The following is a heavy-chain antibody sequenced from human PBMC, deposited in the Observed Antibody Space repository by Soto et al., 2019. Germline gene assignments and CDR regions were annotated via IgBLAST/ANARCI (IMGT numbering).Heavy chain of an antibody. D-gene: IGHD3-16*01. Sequence: QVQLVQSGAEVKKPGSSVKVSCKASGGTFSSYAISWVRQAPGQGLEWMGGIIPIFGTADYAQKFQGRVAITADASASTAYMELSSLRSGDTAVYFCASAWGPSYYYGMDVWGQGTTVTVSS. CDR2: IIPIFGTA. V-gene: IGHV1-69*12. CDR3: ASAWGPSYYYGMDV. CDR1: GGTFSSYA. J-gene: IGHJ6*02.